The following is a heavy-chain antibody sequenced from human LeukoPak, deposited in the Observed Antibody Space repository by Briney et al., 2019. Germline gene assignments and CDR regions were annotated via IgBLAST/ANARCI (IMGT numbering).Heavy chain of an antibody. D-gene: IGHD3-22*01. Sequence: GGSLRLSCAASGFTVSSNYRIWVRQAPGKGLEWVSVIYSGGSTYYADSVKGRFTISRDNSKNTLYLQMNILRAEDTAVYYCARRENYYDSSGYYYHYFDFWGQGTLVTVSS. V-gene: IGHV3-66*01. CDR2: IYSGGST. CDR1: GFTVSSNY. CDR3: ARRENYYDSSGYYYHYFDF. J-gene: IGHJ4*02.